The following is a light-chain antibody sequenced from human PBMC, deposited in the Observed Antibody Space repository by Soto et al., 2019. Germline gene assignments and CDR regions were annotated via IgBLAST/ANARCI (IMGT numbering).Light chain of an antibody. CDR1: NSDVGDYNY. CDR2: EVS. V-gene: IGLV2-14*01. CDR3: SSYTNSNTRV. Sequence: LTQPASVSGSPGQSVTISCTGTNSDVGDYNYVSWYQQHPGKAPKLIIYEVSNRPSGISDRFSASKSGNTASLTISGLQAEDEADYYCSSYTNSNTRVFGTGTKVTVL. J-gene: IGLJ1*01.